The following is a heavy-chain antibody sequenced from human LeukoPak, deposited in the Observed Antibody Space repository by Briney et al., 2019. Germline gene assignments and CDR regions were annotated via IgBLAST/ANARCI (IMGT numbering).Heavy chain of an antibody. CDR3: AKGHWGVGGVKRGGIFDY. CDR1: GFTFSSYG. CDR2: ISGSGGST. V-gene: IGHV3-23*01. J-gene: IGHJ4*02. D-gene: IGHD3-16*01. Sequence: PGGSLRLSCAASGFTFSSYGMSCVRHAPGKGLEWVSAISGSGGSTYYADSVKGRFTISRDNSKNTLYLQMNSLRAEDTDVYECAKGHWGVGGVKRGGIFDYWGQGTLVTVSS.